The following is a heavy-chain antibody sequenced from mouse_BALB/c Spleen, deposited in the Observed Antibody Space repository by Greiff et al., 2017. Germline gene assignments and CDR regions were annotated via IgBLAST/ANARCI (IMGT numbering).Heavy chain of an antibody. Sequence: VQLQQSGAELVRPGTSVKVSCKASGYAFTNYLIEWVKQRPGQGLEWIGVINPGSGGTNYNEKFKGKATLTADKSSSTAYMQLSSLTSDDSAVYFCARPATVVAGDFDYWGQGTTLTVSS. J-gene: IGHJ2*01. CDR3: ARPATVVAGDFDY. D-gene: IGHD1-1*01. V-gene: IGHV1-54*03. CDR2: INPGSGGT. CDR1: GYAFTNYL.